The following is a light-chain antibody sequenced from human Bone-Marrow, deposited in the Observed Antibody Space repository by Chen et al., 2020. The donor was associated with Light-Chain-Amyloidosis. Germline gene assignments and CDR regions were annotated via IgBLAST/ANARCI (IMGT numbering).Light chain of an antibody. Sequence: QSALTQPASVYGSPGQSITISCTGTSSDVGGDNHVSWYQQHPDKAPKLMIYEVTKRPSWVPDRFSGSKSDNTASLTISGLQTEDEADYFCSSYTITNTLVFGSGTRVTVL. V-gene: IGLV2-14*01. CDR3: SSYTITNTLV. J-gene: IGLJ1*01. CDR1: SSDVGGDNH. CDR2: EVT.